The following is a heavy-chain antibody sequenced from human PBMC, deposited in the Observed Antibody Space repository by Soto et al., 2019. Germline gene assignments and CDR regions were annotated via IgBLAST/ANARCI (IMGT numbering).Heavy chain of an antibody. CDR3: ARPPLPGYSIHFNS. Sequence: LKISCKASGYIFIDYWIGWVRQMPGKGLEWMGIVYPRDSDTRYSPSFQGQVTISADRSTGTAFLQWRSLKASDTALYYCARPPLPGYSIHFNSWGQGTLVTVPQ. J-gene: IGHJ4*02. CDR1: GYIFIDYW. D-gene: IGHD2-15*01. CDR2: VYPRDSDT. V-gene: IGHV5-51*01.